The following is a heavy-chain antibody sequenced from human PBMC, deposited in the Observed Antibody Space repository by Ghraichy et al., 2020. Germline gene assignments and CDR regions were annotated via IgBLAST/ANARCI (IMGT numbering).Heavy chain of an antibody. CDR1: GFTFSTYA. CDR2: ITGSGGST. V-gene: IGHV3-23*01. Sequence: GGSLRLSCAASGFTFSTYAMSWVRQAPGKGLEWVSAITGSGGSTYYADSVKGRFTISRDNSKNTLYLQVNSLRAEDTAVYYCAKSLKVGATYSVSYYWGQGTLVTVSS. D-gene: IGHD1-26*01. J-gene: IGHJ4*02. CDR3: AKSLKVGATYSVSYY.